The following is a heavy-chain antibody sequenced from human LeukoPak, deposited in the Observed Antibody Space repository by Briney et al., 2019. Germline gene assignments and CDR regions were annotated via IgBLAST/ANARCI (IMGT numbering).Heavy chain of an antibody. J-gene: IGHJ4*02. D-gene: IGHD6-13*01. CDR1: RFTVSNSY. CDR2: IYSVGSA. CDR3: ARDLGIAAAPQDY. Sequence: GGSLRLSCAASRFTVSNSYMSWVRQAPGKGLEWVSTIYSVGSAYYADSVQGRFTISRDNSKNTLYLQMNSLRAEDTAVYYCARDLGIAAAPQDYWSQGTLVTVSS. V-gene: IGHV3-53*01.